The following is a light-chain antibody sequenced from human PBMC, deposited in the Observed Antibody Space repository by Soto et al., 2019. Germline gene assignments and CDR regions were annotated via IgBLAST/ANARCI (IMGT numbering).Light chain of an antibody. CDR3: SSYTSSSTLVYV. CDR1: TSDVGGYDY. V-gene: IGLV2-14*01. Sequence: QSVLTQPASVSGSPGQSITISCTGTTSDVGGYDYVSWYQQHPGKVPKLIIYDVSNRPSGISNRFSGSKSGNTASLTISGLQTEDESDYYCSSYTSSSTLVYVFGTGTK. CDR2: DVS. J-gene: IGLJ1*01.